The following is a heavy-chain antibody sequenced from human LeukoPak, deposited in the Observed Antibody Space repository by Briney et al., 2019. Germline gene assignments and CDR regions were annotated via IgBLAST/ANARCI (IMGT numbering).Heavy chain of an antibody. J-gene: IGHJ4*02. CDR2: VSYDGSIK. CDR3: AARRGYDSGSFSGPLDY. D-gene: IGHD3-10*01. V-gene: IGHV3-30-3*01. Sequence: PGRSLRLSCAASGFTFSRYPMHWVRQAPGKGLEWVAVVSYDGSIKSYADSVKGRFTISRDNPRNTLYLQMNSLRGEDTAIYYCAARRGYDSGSFSGPLDYWGQGTLVLVSS. CDR1: GFTFSRYP.